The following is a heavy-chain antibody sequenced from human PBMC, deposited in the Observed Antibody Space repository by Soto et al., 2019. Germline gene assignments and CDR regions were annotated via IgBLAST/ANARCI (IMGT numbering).Heavy chain of an antibody. CDR3: ARGRLGRAQLWGYYYYCMDV. CDR2: INHSGST. Sequence: PSETLSLTCAVYGGSFSGHYWSWIRQPPGKGLEWIGEINHSGSTNYNPSLKSRVTISVDTSKNQFSLKLSSVTAADTAVYYCARGRLGRAQLWGYYYYCMDVWDQGTTVTVSS. D-gene: IGHD5-18*01. J-gene: IGHJ6*02. CDR1: GGSFSGHY. V-gene: IGHV4-34*01.